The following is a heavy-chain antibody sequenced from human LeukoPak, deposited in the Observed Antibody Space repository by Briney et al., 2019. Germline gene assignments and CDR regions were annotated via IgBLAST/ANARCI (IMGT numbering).Heavy chain of an antibody. J-gene: IGHJ4*02. Sequence: ASAKVSCKASGYTFTGYYMHWVRQAPGQGLEWMGWINPNSGGTNYAQKFQGRVTMTRDTSISTAYMELSRLRSDDTAVYYCARAKWELQGGDYWGQGTLVTVSS. CDR2: INPNSGGT. D-gene: IGHD1-26*01. CDR3: ARAKWELQGGDY. CDR1: GYTFTGYY. V-gene: IGHV1-2*02.